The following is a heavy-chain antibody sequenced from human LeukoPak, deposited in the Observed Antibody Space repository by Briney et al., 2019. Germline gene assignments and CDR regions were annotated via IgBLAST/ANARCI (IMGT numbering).Heavy chain of an antibody. CDR3: TRDLFGRGDY. D-gene: IGHD3-10*01. V-gene: IGHV1-3*03. CDR2: INTGNGNT. CDR1: GYTFTTYP. Sequence: ASVKVSCKTSGYTFTTYPLHWVRQAPGQGLEWMGWINTGNGNTIYSQDFQGRVTITRDTSVSTAYMEVSSLTSEDMAVYYCTRDLFGRGDYWGQGTLVTVSS. J-gene: IGHJ4*01.